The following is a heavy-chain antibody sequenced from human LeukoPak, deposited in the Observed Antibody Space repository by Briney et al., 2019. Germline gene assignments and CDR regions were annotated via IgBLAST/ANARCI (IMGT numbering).Heavy chain of an antibody. CDR2: ISYDGSNK. CDR3: ARDNSSGYYYVEYYFDY. J-gene: IGHJ4*02. Sequence: GGSLRLSCAAFGFTFSSYAMHWVRQAPGKGLEWVAVISYDGSNKYYADSVKGRFTISRDNSKNTLYLQMNSLRAEDTAVYYCARDNSSGYYYVEYYFDYWGQGTLVTVSS. CDR1: GFTFSSYA. D-gene: IGHD3-22*01. V-gene: IGHV3-30-3*01.